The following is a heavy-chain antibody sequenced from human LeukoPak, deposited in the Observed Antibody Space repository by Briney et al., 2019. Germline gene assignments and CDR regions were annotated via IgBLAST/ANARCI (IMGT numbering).Heavy chain of an antibody. CDR2: IYYSGST. V-gene: IGHV4-59*01. Sequence: PSETLSLTCNVSGGSISSYYWTWIRQPPGKGLEWIGYIYYSGSTNYNPSLKSRVTISVDTSKNQFSLKLSSVTAADTAVYYCARGGYSSGYKPFDYWGQGTLVTVSS. D-gene: IGHD3-22*01. J-gene: IGHJ4*02. CDR3: ARGGYSSGYKPFDY. CDR1: GGSISSYY.